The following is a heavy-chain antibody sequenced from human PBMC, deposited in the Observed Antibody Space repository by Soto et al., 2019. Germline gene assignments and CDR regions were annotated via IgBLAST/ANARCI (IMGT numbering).Heavy chain of an antibody. D-gene: IGHD3-3*01. CDR3: ARDKKENDFCSGYYPKNYYYYGMDV. CDR2: IKQDGSEK. V-gene: IGHV3-7*01. CDR1: GFTFSSYW. J-gene: IGHJ6*02. Sequence: EVQLVESGGGLVQPGGSLRLSCAASGFTFSSYWMSWVRQAPGKGLEWVANIKQDGSEKYYVDSVKGRFTISRDNAKNSLYLQMTSLRAEDTAVYYCARDKKENDFCSGYYPKNYYYYGMDVWGQGTTVTVAS.